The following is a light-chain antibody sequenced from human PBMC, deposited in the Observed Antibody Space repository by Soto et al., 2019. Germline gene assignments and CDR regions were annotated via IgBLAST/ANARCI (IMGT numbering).Light chain of an antibody. Sequence: QSALTQPASVSGSPGQSITISCTGTSSDVGSYNLVSWYQHHPGKAPKLLIYEVSKRPSGVSNRFSGSKSGNTASLTISGLQAEDEADYYCCSYAGSITYVFGTGTKLTVL. V-gene: IGLV2-23*02. J-gene: IGLJ1*01. CDR1: SSDVGSYNL. CDR2: EVS. CDR3: CSYAGSITYV.